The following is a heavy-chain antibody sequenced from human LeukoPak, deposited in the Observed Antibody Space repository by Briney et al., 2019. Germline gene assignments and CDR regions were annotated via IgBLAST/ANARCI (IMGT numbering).Heavy chain of an antibody. D-gene: IGHD2-2*01. Sequence: GGPLRLSCAASGFIFDDIDMPWVRQATGKGLEWVSGISWNREVIGYADSVKGRFSISRNNAKKSLYRQMDTLKTEDTALFYCVKEGYCSSSSCYREFDYWGQGTLVTVAS. CDR2: ISWNREVI. V-gene: IGHV3-9*01. CDR1: GFIFDDID. J-gene: IGHJ4*02. CDR3: VKEGYCSSSSCYREFDY.